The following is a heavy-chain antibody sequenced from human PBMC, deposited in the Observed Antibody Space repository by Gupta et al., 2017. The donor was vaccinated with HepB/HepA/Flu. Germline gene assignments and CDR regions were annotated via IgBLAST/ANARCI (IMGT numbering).Heavy chain of an antibody. CDR2: TYYRSKWYN. CDR3: ARSTPLVLLWFGGQNWFDP. D-gene: IGHD3-10*01. V-gene: IGHV6-1*01. J-gene: IGHJ5*02. Sequence: EWLGRTYYRSKWYNDYAVSVKSRITINPDTSKNQFSLQLNSVTPEDTAVYYCARSTPLVLLWFGGQNWFDPWGQGTLVTVSS.